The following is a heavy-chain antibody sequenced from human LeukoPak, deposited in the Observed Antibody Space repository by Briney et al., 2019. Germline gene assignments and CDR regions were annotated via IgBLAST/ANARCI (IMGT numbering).Heavy chain of an antibody. V-gene: IGHV4-31*03. CDR2: IYYSGST. D-gene: IGHD3-22*01. CDR1: GGSISSGGYY. J-gene: IGHJ1*01. Sequence: PSETLSLTCTVSGGSISSGGYYWSRIRQHPGKGLEWIGYIYYSGSTYYNPSLKSRVTISVDTSKNQFSLKLSSVTAADTAVYYCASRYYDSSGYIFQHWGQGTLVTVSS. CDR3: ASRYYDSSGYIFQH.